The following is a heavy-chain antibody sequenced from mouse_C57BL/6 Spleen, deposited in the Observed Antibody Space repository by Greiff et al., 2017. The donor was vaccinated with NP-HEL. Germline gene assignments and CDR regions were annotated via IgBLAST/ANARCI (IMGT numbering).Heavy chain of an antibody. D-gene: IGHD1-1*01. J-gene: IGHJ1*03. CDR3: SRSGYGSSYWYFDV. CDR2: FHPNSGST. V-gene: IGHV1-64*01. CDR1: GYTFTSYW. Sequence: QVQLQQPGAELVKPGASVKLSCKASGYTFTSYWMHWVKQRPGQGLEWIGMFHPNSGSTKYHEKVKSKATLTVDKSSSTAYMQLSSLTSEDSAVYYCSRSGYGSSYWYFDVWGTGTTVTVSS.